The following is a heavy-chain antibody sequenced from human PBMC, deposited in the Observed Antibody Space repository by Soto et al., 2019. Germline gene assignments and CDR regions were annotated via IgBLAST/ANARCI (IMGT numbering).Heavy chain of an antibody. Sequence: GGSVRLSGAAAGFTVSSCWMHCVHQAPGKGLVWVSRINSDGSSTSYADTVKGRFTISRDNAKNTLYRQMNSLRAEDTAVYYCAREVAGVKQNWSDSWGQGTLVTVS. CDR1: GFTVSSCW. CDR2: INSDGSST. D-gene: IGHD3-10*01. J-gene: IGHJ5*01. V-gene: IGHV3-74*01. CDR3: AREVAGVKQNWSDS.